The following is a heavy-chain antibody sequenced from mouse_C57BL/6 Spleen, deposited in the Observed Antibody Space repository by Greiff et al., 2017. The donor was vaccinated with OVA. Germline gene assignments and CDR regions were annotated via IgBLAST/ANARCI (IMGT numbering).Heavy chain of an antibody. Sequence: VQLQQSGPELVKPGASVKIPCKASGYTFTDYNMDWVKQSHGKSLEWIGDINPNNGGTIYNQKFKGKATLTVDKSSSTAYMELRSLTSEDTAVYYCARHWDVYYAMDYWGQGTSVTVSS. CDR2: INPNNGGT. CDR1: GYTFTDYN. V-gene: IGHV1-18*01. D-gene: IGHD4-1*01. CDR3: ARHWDVYYAMDY. J-gene: IGHJ4*01.